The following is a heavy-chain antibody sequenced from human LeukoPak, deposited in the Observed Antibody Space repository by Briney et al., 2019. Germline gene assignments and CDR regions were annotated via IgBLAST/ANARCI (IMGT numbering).Heavy chain of an antibody. Sequence: PGGSLRLSCAASGFTFSDYYMSWIRQAPGKGLEWVSYISSSGSTIYYADSVKGRFTISRDNAKNSLYLQMNSLRAEDTAVYYCARPNRLGCCSGGSCPAYFDYWGQGTLVTVSS. V-gene: IGHV3-11*01. CDR2: ISSSGSTI. J-gene: IGHJ4*02. CDR1: GFTFSDYY. D-gene: IGHD2-15*01. CDR3: ARPNRLGCCSGGSCPAYFDY.